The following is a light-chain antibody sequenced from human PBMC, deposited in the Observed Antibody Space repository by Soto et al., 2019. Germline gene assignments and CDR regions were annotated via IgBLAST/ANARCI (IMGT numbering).Light chain of an antibody. CDR3: QQRSHRPS. V-gene: IGKV3-11*01. Sequence: EIVLTQSPATLSLSPGERATLSCRASQSVSSYLAWYQQKPGQAPRLLIYDASNRATGIPARFSGTVSGTDFTLTISSLEPEDFAVYYCQQRSHRPSFGGGTRVYIK. CDR1: QSVSSY. J-gene: IGKJ4*01. CDR2: DAS.